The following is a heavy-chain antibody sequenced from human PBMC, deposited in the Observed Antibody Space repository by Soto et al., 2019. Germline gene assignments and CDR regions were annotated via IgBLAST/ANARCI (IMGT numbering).Heavy chain of an antibody. CDR3: ATEGGYYGMDV. CDR2: ITSSSNTM. CDR1: KFSFSSYN. J-gene: IGHJ6*02. Sequence: PGGSLGLSCAAYKFSFSSYNMKWVRQAPGKGLEWVSYITSSSNTMYYADSVKGRFTISRDNAKNSLYPQMNSLRDEDTAVYYCATEGGYYGMDVWGQGTTVTVSS. V-gene: IGHV3-48*02.